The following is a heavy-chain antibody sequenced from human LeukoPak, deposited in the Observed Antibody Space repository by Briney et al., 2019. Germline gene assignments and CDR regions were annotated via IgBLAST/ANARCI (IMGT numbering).Heavy chain of an antibody. J-gene: IGHJ4*02. D-gene: IGHD3-10*01. V-gene: IGHV1-46*01. CDR3: ARDKRDTFHNGEVDY. CDR2: INPSGGST. Sequence: ASVKVSCKASGYTFTNYYMHWVRQAPGQGLEWMGIINPSGGSTSYTQKFQGRVTMTTDTSTSTAYMELRSLRSDDTAVYYCARDKRDTFHNGEVDYWGQGTLVTVSS. CDR1: GYTFTNYY.